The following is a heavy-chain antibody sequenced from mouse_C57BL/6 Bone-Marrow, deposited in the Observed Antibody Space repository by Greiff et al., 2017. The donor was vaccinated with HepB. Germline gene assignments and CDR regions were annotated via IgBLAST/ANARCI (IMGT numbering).Heavy chain of an antibody. D-gene: IGHD3-3*01. CDR1: GYTFTSYG. V-gene: IGHV1-81*01. J-gene: IGHJ4*01. CDR2: IYPRSGNT. CDR3: ARRVGQEYYAMDY. Sequence: QVQLKQSGAELARPGASVKLSCKASGYTFTSYGISWVKQRTGQGLEWIGEIYPRSGNTYYNEKFKGKATLTADKSSSTAYMELRSLTSEDSAVYFCARRVGQEYYAMDYWGQGTSVTVSS.